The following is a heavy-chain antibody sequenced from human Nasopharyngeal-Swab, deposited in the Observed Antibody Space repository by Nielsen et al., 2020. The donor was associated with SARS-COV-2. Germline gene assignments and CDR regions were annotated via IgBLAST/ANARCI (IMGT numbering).Heavy chain of an antibody. CDR2: IYSGGST. D-gene: IGHD4-17*01. J-gene: IGHJ4*02. CDR3: ARDLRTTVTGGDH. V-gene: IGHV3-66*01. Sequence: VRQAPGKGLEWVSVIYSGGSTYYADSVKGRFTISRDNSKNTLYLQMNSLRAEDTAVYYCARDLRTTVTGGDHWGQGTLVTVSS.